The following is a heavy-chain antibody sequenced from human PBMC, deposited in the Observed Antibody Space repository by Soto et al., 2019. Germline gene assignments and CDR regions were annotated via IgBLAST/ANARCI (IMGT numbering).Heavy chain of an antibody. CDR2: ISGSGGST. Sequence: GGSLRLSCAASGFTFSSYAMSWVRQAPGKGLEWVSAISGSGGSTYYADSVKGRFTISRDNSKNTLYLQMNSLRAEDTAVYYCAKLGIVGATTYYYYVMDVWGQGTTVTVSS. V-gene: IGHV3-23*01. D-gene: IGHD1-26*01. J-gene: IGHJ6*02. CDR1: GFTFSSYA. CDR3: AKLGIVGATTYYYYVMDV.